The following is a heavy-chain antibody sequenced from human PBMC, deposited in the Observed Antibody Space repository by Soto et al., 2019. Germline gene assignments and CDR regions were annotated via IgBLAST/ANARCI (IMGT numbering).Heavy chain of an antibody. CDR3: ARETITFGGVIAQYYFDY. CDR2: IYYSGST. J-gene: IGHJ4*02. Sequence: PSETLSLTCTVSGGSISSGGYYWNWIRQHPGKGLEWIGYIYYSGSTYYNPSLKSRVTISVDTSKNQFSLKLSSVTAADTAVYYCARETITFGGVIAQYYFDYWGQGTLVTVSS. V-gene: IGHV4-31*03. D-gene: IGHD3-16*01. CDR1: GGSISSGGYY.